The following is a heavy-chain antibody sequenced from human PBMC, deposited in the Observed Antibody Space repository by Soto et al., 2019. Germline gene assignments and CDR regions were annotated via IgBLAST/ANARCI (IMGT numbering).Heavy chain of an antibody. J-gene: IGHJ3*02. CDR1: GASVNSXDYY. D-gene: IGHD3-22*01. CDR2: IHYSETI. V-gene: IGHV4-30-4*01. Sequence: QVQLQESGPGLVKASQTLSLTCTVSGASVNSXDYYXSWVRQPPGRGLEWIGYIHYSETIYYNPSXXXXXXXXXXXXXXXXXXXXXSVTAADTAVYYCARAHRYYDYPDIWGQGTTVTVSS. CDR3: ARAHRYYDYPDI.